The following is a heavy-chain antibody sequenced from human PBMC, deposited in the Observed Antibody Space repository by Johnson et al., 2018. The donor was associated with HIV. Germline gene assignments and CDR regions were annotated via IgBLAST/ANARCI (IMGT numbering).Heavy chain of an antibody. Sequence: VQLVESGGGLVQPGGSLRLSCGASGFSVSNTYMNWVRQAPGKGLEWVAVLYSGGSAYYADSVRGRFTISRDNSTNTLYLQMNRLRVDDTARYYCARDGESQQLPLGDAFDVWGRGTLVTVSP. CDR1: GFSVSNTY. D-gene: IGHD6-13*01. V-gene: IGHV3-66*01. CDR3: ARDGESQQLPLGDAFDV. J-gene: IGHJ3*01. CDR2: LYSGGSA.